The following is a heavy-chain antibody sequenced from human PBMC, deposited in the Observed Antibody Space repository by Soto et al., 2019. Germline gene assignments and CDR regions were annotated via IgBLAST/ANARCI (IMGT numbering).Heavy chain of an antibody. V-gene: IGHV4-59*01. Sequence: SEPRSVTCSFADWSISRYYWSLIRKPTGKGLEWIGYIYYSGSTNYNPSLKSRVTISVDTSKNQFSLKLSSVTAADTAVYYCARESPYSSGWANFDYWGQGTLVTVPS. D-gene: IGHD6-19*01. J-gene: IGHJ4*02. CDR2: IYYSGST. CDR1: DWSISRYY. CDR3: ARESPYSSGWANFDY.